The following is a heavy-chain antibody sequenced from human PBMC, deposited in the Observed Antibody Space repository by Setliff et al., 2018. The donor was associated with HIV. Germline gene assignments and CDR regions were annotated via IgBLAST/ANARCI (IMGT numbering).Heavy chain of an antibody. D-gene: IGHD3-16*01. CDR1: GASISSGAYF. J-gene: IGHJ4*02. Sequence: PSETLSLTCTVSGASISSGAYFWIWIRQHPGKGLEWMGYTYYTGSTYYNLSLKSRMIISLDTSKNQLFLTLNSVTAADTAIYYCARGGRKDLTDNWGQGTLVTVSS. V-gene: IGHV4-31*03. CDR2: TYYTGST. CDR3: ARGGRKDLTDN.